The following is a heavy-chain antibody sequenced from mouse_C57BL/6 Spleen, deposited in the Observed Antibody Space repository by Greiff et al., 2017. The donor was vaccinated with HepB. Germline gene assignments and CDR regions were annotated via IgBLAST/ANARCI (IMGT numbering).Heavy chain of an antibody. CDR2: INPSSGYT. D-gene: IGHD1-1*01. CDR3: AIDDDYYGSSSFAY. Sequence: VQLQQSGAELAKPGASVKLSCKASGYTFTSYWMHWVKQRPGQGLEWIGYINPSSGYTKYNQKFKDKATLTADKSYSTAYMQLSSLTYEDSAVYYWAIDDDYYGSSSFAYWGQGTLVTVSA. CDR1: GYTFTSYW. V-gene: IGHV1-7*01. J-gene: IGHJ3*01.